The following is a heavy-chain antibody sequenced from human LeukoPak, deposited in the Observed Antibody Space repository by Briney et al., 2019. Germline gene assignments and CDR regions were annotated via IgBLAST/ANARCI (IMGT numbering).Heavy chain of an antibody. CDR1: GFTFSSYW. CDR2: INSDGSST. V-gene: IGHV3-74*01. CDR3: AAAGWSTLNFDY. Sequence: PGGSLRLSCAASGFTFSSYWMHWVRHAPGKGLVWVSRINSDGSSTSYADSVKGRFTISRDNAKNTLYLQMNSLRAEDTAVYYCAAAGWSTLNFDYWGQGTLVTVSS. J-gene: IGHJ4*02. D-gene: IGHD6-19*01.